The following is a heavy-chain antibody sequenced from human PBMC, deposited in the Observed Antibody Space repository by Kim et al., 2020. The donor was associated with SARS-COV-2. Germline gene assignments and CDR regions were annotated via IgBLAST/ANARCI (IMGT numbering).Heavy chain of an antibody. CDR3: ARDLPRIVVVGFDI. CDR1: GFTFKSYS. Sequence: GGSLRLSCAASGFTFKSYSLNWVRQAPGKGLEWASSISSSSYIYYADSVKGRFTISRDNAKNSLYLQMNSLRAEDTAVYYCARDLPRIVVVGFDIWGQGTMVTVSS. D-gene: IGHD3-22*01. J-gene: IGHJ3*02. CDR2: ISSSSYI. V-gene: IGHV3-21*01.